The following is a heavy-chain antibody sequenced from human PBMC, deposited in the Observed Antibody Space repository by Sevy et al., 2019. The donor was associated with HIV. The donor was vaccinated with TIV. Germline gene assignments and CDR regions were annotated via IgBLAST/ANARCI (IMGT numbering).Heavy chain of an antibody. D-gene: IGHD4-17*01. Sequence: GGSLRLSCAASGFTFSGSTMHWVRQASGKGLEWVGSIRRKANIYATAYAASVKGRFTISRDDSKNTAYLQMNSLKTEDTAVYYCTRPMTTVNGDYFDYWGQGTLVTVSS. CDR1: GFTFSGST. J-gene: IGHJ4*02. CDR3: TRPMTTVNGDYFDY. V-gene: IGHV3-73*01. CDR2: IRRKANIYAT.